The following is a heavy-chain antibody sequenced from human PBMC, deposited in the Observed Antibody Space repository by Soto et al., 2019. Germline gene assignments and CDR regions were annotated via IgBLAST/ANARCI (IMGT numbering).Heavy chain of an antibody. CDR3: AHSRVPMVRGVIFDY. Sequence: QITLKESGPTLVKPTQTLTLTCTFSGFSLSTSGVGVGWIRQPPGKALEWLALIYWDDDKRYSPSLKSRLTITKDPSKNQVVLTMTNMDPVDTATYYCAHSRVPMVRGVIFDYWGQGTLVTVSS. V-gene: IGHV2-5*02. CDR1: GFSLSTSGVG. CDR2: IYWDDDK. D-gene: IGHD3-10*01. J-gene: IGHJ4*02.